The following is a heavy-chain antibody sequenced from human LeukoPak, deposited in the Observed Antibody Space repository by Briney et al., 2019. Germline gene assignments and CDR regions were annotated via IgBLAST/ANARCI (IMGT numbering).Heavy chain of an antibody. CDR2: ISSSGSTI. Sequence: GRSLRLSCAASGFTFSSYEMNWVRQAPGKGLEWVSYISSSGSTIYYADSVKGRFTISRDNAKNSLYLQMNSLRAEDTAVYYCARDVVRGLVVVKDLHWGQGTLVTVSS. J-gene: IGHJ4*02. V-gene: IGHV3-48*03. D-gene: IGHD3-22*01. CDR1: GFTFSSYE. CDR3: ARDVVRGLVVVKDLH.